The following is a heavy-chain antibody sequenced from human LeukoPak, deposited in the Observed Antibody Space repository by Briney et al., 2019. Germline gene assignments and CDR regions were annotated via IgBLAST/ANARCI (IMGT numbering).Heavy chain of an antibody. CDR3: AGSYYDFWSGYSSFDY. CDR2: IYYSGST. V-gene: IGHV4-59*08. J-gene: IGHJ4*02. Sequence: WETLSLTCTVSGGSISSYYWSWIRQPPGKGLEWIGYIYYSGSTNYNPSLKSRVTISVDTSKNQFSLKLSSVTAADTAVYYCAGSYYDFWSGYSSFDYWGQGTLVTVSS. CDR1: GGSISSYY. D-gene: IGHD3-3*01.